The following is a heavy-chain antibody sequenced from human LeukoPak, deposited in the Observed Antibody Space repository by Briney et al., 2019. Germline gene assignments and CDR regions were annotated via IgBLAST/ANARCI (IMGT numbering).Heavy chain of an antibody. D-gene: IGHD5-24*01. CDR2: LYYSGST. CDR3: ERANAREGYNFVC. Sequence: SETLSLTSSASGFSISSYYLSWLRQPPGKGLEWIGYLYYSGSTNYNPSLKSRGTISVDTSKKQFSLKLSSRTAADTSVYHCERANAREGYNFVCWGQGTLVTVSS. J-gene: IGHJ4*02. CDR1: GFSISSYY. V-gene: IGHV4-59*08.